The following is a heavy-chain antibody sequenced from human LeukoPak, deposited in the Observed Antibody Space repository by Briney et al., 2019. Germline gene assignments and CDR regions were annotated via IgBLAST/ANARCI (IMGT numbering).Heavy chain of an antibody. CDR1: GFTFSSYG. CDR2: ISGSGGST. J-gene: IGHJ3*02. V-gene: IGHV3-23*01. D-gene: IGHD3-22*01. CDR3: AKARGLIGGAFDI. Sequence: GGSLRLSCAASGFTFSSYGMSWVRQAPGKGLEWVSAISGSGGSTYYADSVKGRFTISRDNSKNTLYLQMHRLRTEDTALYYCAKARGLIGGAFDIWGQGTMVTVSS.